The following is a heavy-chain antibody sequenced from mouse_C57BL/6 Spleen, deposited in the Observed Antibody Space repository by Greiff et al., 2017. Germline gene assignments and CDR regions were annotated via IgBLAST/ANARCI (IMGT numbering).Heavy chain of an antibody. Sequence: EVMLVESGGGLVKPGGSLKLSCAASGFTFSDYGMHWVRQAPEQGLEWVAYISSGSSTIYYADTVKGRFTISRDNAKNTLFLQMTSLRSEDTAMYYCASITTVVATDWYFDVWGTGTTVTVSS. CDR2: ISSGSSTI. CDR3: ASITTVVATDWYFDV. CDR1: GFTFSDYG. J-gene: IGHJ1*03. D-gene: IGHD1-1*01. V-gene: IGHV5-17*01.